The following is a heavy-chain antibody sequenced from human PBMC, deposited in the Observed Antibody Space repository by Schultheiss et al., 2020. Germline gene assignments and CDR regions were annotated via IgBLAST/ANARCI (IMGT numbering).Heavy chain of an antibody. D-gene: IGHD5-12*01. CDR1: GGSFRGYY. Sequence: SETLSLTCAVYGGSFRGYYWSWIRLTPGKGLEWIGEINHSGRTNYNPSLKSRVTISVDTSKNQFSLKLSSVTAADTAVYYCARRIYIGRAGARIVAPALYYIDYWGQGTLVTVSS. CDR2: INHSGRT. CDR3: ARRIYIGRAGARIVAPALYYIDY. V-gene: IGHV4-34*01. J-gene: IGHJ4*02.